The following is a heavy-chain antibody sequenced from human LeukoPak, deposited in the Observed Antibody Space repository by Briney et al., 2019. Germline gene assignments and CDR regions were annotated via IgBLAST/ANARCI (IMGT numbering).Heavy chain of an antibody. J-gene: IGHJ3*02. CDR2: INHSGST. Sequence: SETLSPTCAVYGGSFSGYYWSWIRQPPGKGLEWIGEINHSGSTNYNPSLKSRVTISVDTSKNQFSLKLSSVTAADTAVYYCARWDYGDYDDAFDIWGQGTMVTVSS. V-gene: IGHV4-34*01. D-gene: IGHD4-17*01. CDR1: GGSFSGYY. CDR3: ARWDYGDYDDAFDI.